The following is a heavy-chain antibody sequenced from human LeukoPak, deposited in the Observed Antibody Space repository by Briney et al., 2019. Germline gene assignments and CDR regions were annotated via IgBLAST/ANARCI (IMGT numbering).Heavy chain of an antibody. CDR1: GFTFSNYA. CDR2: ISYDGSNK. Sequence: GGSLRLSCAASGFTFSNYAMHWVRQAPGKGLEWMAIISYDGSNKDCADSVKGRFTISRDNSRNTLYLQVNGLRTEDTAVYYCARRMGATPVGNAFDIWGQGTMVTVSS. V-gene: IGHV3-30-3*01. J-gene: IGHJ3*02. CDR3: ARRMGATPVGNAFDI. D-gene: IGHD1-26*01.